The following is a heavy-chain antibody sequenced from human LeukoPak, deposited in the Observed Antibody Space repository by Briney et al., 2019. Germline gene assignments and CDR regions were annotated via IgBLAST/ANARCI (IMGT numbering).Heavy chain of an antibody. J-gene: IGHJ5*02. CDR3: ARNPGNDFWSGYGIDP. CDR2: IYHSGST. Sequence: SQTLSLTCAVSGGSISSGGYSWSWIRQPPGKGLEWIGYIYHSGSTYYNPSLKSRVTISVDTSKNQFSLKLSSVTAADTAVYYCARNPGNDFWSGYGIDPWGQGTLVTVSS. V-gene: IGHV4-30-2*02. D-gene: IGHD3-3*01. CDR1: GGSISSGGYS.